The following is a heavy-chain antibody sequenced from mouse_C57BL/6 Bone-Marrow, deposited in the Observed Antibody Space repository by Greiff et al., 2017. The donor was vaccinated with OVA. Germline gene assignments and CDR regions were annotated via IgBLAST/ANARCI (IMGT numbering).Heavy chain of an antibody. D-gene: IGHD2-4*01. V-gene: IGHV1-82*01. CDR1: GYAFSSSW. Sequence: QVQPKQSGPELVKPGASVKISCKASGYAFSSSWMNWVKQRPGTGLEWIGRIYPGDGDTNYNGKFKGKATLTADKASSTAYMQHSSLTCEDSAVYFCAREDDYDWYFDVWGTGTTVTVSS. CDR3: AREDDYDWYFDV. CDR2: IYPGDGDT. J-gene: IGHJ1*03.